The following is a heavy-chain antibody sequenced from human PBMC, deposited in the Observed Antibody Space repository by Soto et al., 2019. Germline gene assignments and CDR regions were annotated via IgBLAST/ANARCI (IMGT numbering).Heavy chain of an antibody. D-gene: IGHD6-13*01. CDR3: ARNGNRIAATGTNYY. CDR2: ISAYNGNT. Sequence: QVQLVQSGAEVKKPGASVKVSCKASGYTFTSYGISWVRQAPGQGLEWMGWISAYNGNTNYAQKLQGRVTMTTDTSTSSVYMELRSPKSNETAVYYCARNGNRIAATGTNYYRGQGTLVTVSS. V-gene: IGHV1-18*01. J-gene: IGHJ4*02. CDR1: GYTFTSYG.